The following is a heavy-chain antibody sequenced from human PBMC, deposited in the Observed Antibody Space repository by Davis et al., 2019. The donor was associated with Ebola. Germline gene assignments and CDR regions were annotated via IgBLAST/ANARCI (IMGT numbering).Heavy chain of an antibody. J-gene: IGHJ5*02. CDR1: GFTFSSYS. CDR2: ISSSSDTI. D-gene: IGHD4-23*01. CDR3: ARSLVKYGGNSVSWFDP. V-gene: IGHV3-48*02. Sequence: GESLKISCAASGFTFSSYSMNWVRQAPGKGLEWVSYISSSSDTIYYADSVKGRFTISRDNAKNSLYLQMNSLRDEDTAVYYCARSLVKYGGNSVSWFDPWGQGTLVTVSS.